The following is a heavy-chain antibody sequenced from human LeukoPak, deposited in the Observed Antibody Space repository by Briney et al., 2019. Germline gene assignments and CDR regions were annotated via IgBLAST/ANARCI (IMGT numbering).Heavy chain of an antibody. V-gene: IGHV1-18*01. CDR3: ARDLRCCTNGVSMGC. CDR1: GYTFTSYG. Sequence: GASVKVSCKASGYTFTSYGISWVRQAPGQGLEWMGWISAYNGNTNYAQKLQGRVTMTTDTPTSTAYMELRSLRSDDTAVYYCARDLRCCTNGVSMGCWGQGTLVTVSS. D-gene: IGHD2-8*01. CDR2: ISAYNGNT. J-gene: IGHJ4*02.